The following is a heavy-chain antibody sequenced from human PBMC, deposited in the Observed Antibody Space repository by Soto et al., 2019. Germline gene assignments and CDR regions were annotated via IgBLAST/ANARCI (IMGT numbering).Heavy chain of an antibody. CDR3: ARDKHRNWNYVGWFDP. D-gene: IGHD1-7*01. V-gene: IGHV4-59*01. J-gene: IGHJ5*01. Sequence: SETLSLTCTVSGGSISSYYWSWIRQPPGKGLEWIGYIYYSGSTNYNPSLKSRVTISVDTSKNQFSLKLSSVTAADTAVYYCARDKHRNWNYVGWFDPWGQGTTVTVSS. CDR2: IYYSGST. CDR1: GGSISSYY.